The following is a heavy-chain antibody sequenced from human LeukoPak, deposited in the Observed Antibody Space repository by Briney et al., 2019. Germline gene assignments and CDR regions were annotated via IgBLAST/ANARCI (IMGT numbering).Heavy chain of an antibody. CDR3: ARVLSLLGYCSGGSCYSLDY. D-gene: IGHD2-15*01. CDR2: ISAYNGNT. J-gene: IGHJ4*02. CDR1: GYTFTSYG. V-gene: IGHV1-18*04. Sequence: ASVKVSCKASGYTFTSYGISWVRQAPGQGLEWMGWISAYNGNTNYAQKLQGRVTMTTDTSTSTAYMELRSLRSDDTAAYYCARVLSLLGYCSGGSCYSLDYWGQGTLVTVSS.